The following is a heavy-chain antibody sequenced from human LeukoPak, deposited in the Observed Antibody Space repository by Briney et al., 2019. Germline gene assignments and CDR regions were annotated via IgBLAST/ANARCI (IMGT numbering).Heavy chain of an antibody. Sequence: TSETLSLTCAVYGGSFSGYYWSWIRQPPGKGLEWIGEINHSGSTNYNPSLKSRVTISVDTSKNQFSLKLSSVTAADTAVYYCAGTPRWGRYFDYWGQGTLVTVSS. CDR1: GGSFSGYY. D-gene: IGHD3-16*01. CDR3: AGTPRWGRYFDY. CDR2: INHSGST. V-gene: IGHV4-34*01. J-gene: IGHJ4*02.